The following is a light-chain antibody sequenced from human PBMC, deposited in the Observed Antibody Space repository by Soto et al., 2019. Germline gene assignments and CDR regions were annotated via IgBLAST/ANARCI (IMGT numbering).Light chain of an antibody. CDR3: CSYAGRYTYV. CDR2: DVS. CDR1: SSDVGGYNY. V-gene: IGLV2-11*01. Sequence: QSVLTQPRSVSGSPGQSVTISCSGTSSDVGGYNYVSWYQQYPGKAPKLMIYDVSKRPSGVPDRFSGSKSGNTASLTITGLRAEDEADYYCCSYAGRYTYVFGTGTKLTVL. J-gene: IGLJ1*01.